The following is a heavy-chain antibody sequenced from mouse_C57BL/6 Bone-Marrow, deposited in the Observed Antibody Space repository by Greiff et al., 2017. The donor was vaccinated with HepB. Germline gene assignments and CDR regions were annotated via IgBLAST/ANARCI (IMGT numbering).Heavy chain of an antibody. CDR2: IDPSDSYT. V-gene: IGHV1-59*01. D-gene: IGHD2-10*01. J-gene: IGHJ4*01. CDR1: GYTFTSYW. CDR3: ATYYGNYDAMDY. Sequence: QVQLQQPGAELVRPGTSVKLSCKASGYTFTSYWMHWVKQRPGQGLEWIGVIDPSDSYTNYNQKFKGKATLTVDTSSSTAYMQLSSLTSEDSAVYYCATYYGNYDAMDYWGQGTSVTVSS.